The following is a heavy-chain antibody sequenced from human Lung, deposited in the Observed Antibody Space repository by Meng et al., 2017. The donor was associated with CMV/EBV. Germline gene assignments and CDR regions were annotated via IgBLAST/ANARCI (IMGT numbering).Heavy chain of an antibody. CDR3: AHRHRLRDFDY. Sequence: PLKESGPPPVHPTQALTLPHTFSGFSLSTSGMGVGCIRQPPGKALELLALIYWDDDKRYSPSLKNRLTITKDTSKNQVVLTLTNIDPVDTATYYCAHRHRLRDFDYWGQGTLVTVSS. V-gene: IGHV2-5*02. D-gene: IGHD4-17*01. CDR1: GFSLSTSGMG. CDR2: IYWDDDK. J-gene: IGHJ4*02.